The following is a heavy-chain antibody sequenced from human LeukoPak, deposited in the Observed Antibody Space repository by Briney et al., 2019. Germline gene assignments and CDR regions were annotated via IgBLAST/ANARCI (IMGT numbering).Heavy chain of an antibody. J-gene: IGHJ4*02. D-gene: IGHD2-8*02. CDR3: ARDPGWWLMDY. CDR2: IYHSGST. Sequence: SETLSLTCTVSGYSISSGYYWGWIRQPPGKGLEWIGSIYHSGSTYYNPSLKSRVTISVDTSKNQFSLKLSSVTAADTAVYYCARDPGWWLMDYWGQGTLVTVSS. CDR1: GYSISSGYY. V-gene: IGHV4-38-2*02.